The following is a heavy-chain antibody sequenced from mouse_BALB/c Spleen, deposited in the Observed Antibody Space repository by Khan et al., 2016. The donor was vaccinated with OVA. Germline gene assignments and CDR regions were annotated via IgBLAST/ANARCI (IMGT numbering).Heavy chain of an antibody. CDR1: GYTFTSYT. J-gene: IGHJ3*01. Sequence: QVRLQQSGAELARPGASVKMSCKASGYTFTSYTIHWIKKRPGHGLEWIGYINPSNDYTNYNQKFKDKATLTTDKSSTTAYLRLSSLTSDDSAVYNCVRDGAYHRNDGWFAYWGQGTLVTVSA. V-gene: IGHV1-4*01. CDR2: INPSNDYT. D-gene: IGHD2-14*01. CDR3: VRDGAYHRNDGWFAY.